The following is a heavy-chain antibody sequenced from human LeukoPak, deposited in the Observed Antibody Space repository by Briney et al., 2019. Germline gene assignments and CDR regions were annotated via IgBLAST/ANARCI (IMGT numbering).Heavy chain of an antibody. CDR1: GFTFSSYS. CDR3: ATDPSSSWLFDY. V-gene: IGHV3-21*01. D-gene: IGHD6-13*01. CDR2: ISSSSSYI. J-gene: IGHJ4*02. Sequence: GGSLRLTCAASGFTFSSYSMNWVRQAQAQGLELVSSISSSSSYIYYADSVKGRFTISRGNAKNSLYLQMNSLRAEDTAVYYCATDPSSSWLFDYWGQGTLVTVSS.